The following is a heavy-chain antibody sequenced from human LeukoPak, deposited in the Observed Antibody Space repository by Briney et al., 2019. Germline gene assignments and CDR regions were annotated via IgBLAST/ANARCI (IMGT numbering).Heavy chain of an antibody. V-gene: IGHV3-30*02. CDR1: EVTFNYYD. CDR2: ISSDGESD. Sequence: EGSLRLTCAASEVTFNYYDLHWFRQVPGNGLEWVAFISSDGESDIYADSVMGRFTISKDTSMNTLSFLLNSLRTDDTTANYCSWRSAAGSLPPFGMDVWGARTTVTV. D-gene: IGHD6-13*01. J-gene: IGHJ6*02. CDR3: SWRSAAGSLPPFGMDV.